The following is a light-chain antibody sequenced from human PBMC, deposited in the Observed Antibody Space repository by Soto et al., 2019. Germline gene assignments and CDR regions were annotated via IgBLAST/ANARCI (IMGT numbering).Light chain of an antibody. CDR2: SNN. V-gene: IGLV1-44*01. Sequence: QTVLTQPPSVSGTPWQRVTISCSGSSSNIGSNTVNWYQQLPGTAPKLLIYSNNQRPSGVPDRFSGSKSGTSASLAISGLQSEDEADYYCAAWDDSLNGYVFGTGTKVTVL. CDR3: AAWDDSLNGYV. J-gene: IGLJ1*01. CDR1: SSNIGSNT.